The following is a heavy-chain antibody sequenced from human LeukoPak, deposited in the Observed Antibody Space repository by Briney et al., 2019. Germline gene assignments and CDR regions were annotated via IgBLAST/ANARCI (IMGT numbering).Heavy chain of an antibody. D-gene: IGHD2-2*01. CDR1: GYTFTSYG. CDR3: ARDRRVVPAASFDY. CDR2: ISAYNGNT. Sequence: ASVKVSCKASGYTFTSYGISWVRQAPGQGLEWMGWISAYNGNTNYAQKLQGRVTMTTDTSTSIAYMELRSLRSDDTAVYYCARDRRVVPAASFDYWGQGTLVTVSS. J-gene: IGHJ4*02. V-gene: IGHV1-18*01.